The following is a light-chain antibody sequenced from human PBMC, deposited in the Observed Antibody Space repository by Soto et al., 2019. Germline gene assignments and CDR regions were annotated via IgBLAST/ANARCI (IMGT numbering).Light chain of an antibody. CDR1: QTVRNNY. CDR2: DAS. CDR3: QQRGSWPPLT. Sequence: EFGLTQYPGTMSLSPGERAIVSCRASQTVRNNYLAWYQQKPGQAPRLLIYDASSRATGIPDRFSGGGSGTDFTLTISRLEPEDFAVYYCQQRGSWPPLTFGGGTKVDIK. V-gene: IGKV3D-20*02. J-gene: IGKJ4*01.